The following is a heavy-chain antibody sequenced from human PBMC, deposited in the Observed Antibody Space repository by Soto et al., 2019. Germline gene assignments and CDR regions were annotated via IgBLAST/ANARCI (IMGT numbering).Heavy chain of an antibody. V-gene: IGHV1-3*01. CDR1: GYTFTSYA. CDR3: ARDYDFWSGYYNGNWFDP. J-gene: IGHJ5*02. CDR2: INAGNGNT. Sequence: QVQLVQSGAEVKKPGASVKVSCKASGYTFTSYAMHWVRQAPGQRLEWMGWINAGNGNTKYSQKFQGRVTITRDTSARTAYMELSSLRSEDTAVYYCARDYDFWSGYYNGNWFDPWGQGTLVTVSS. D-gene: IGHD3-3*01.